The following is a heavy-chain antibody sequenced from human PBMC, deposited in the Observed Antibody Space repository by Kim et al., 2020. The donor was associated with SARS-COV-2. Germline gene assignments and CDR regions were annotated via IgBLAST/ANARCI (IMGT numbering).Heavy chain of an antibody. CDR1: GFTFSDYF. J-gene: IGHJ6*02. V-gene: IGHV3-11*06. CDR3: ARDTTTAAADNYYYYGMDV. D-gene: IGHD6-13*01. Sequence: GGSLRLSCAASGFTFSDYFMSWIRQAPGKGLEWVSYISSSSTYTNYADSVKGRFTISRDNAKNSLYLQMNGLRAEDTAVYYCARDTTTAAADNYYYYGMDVWGQGTTVTVSS. CDR2: ISSSSTYT.